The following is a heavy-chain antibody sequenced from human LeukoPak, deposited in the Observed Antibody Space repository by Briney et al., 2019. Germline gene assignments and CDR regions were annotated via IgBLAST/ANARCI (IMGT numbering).Heavy chain of an antibody. Sequence: GESLKISCKGSGYSFTSYWIGGVRQMPGKGLEWMGIIYPGDSDTRYSPSFQGQVTISADKSISTAYLQWSSLKASDTAMYYCARLAYCGGDCYSGSFDYWGQGTLVTVSS. J-gene: IGHJ4*02. CDR1: GYSFTSYW. CDR3: ARLAYCGGDCYSGSFDY. CDR2: IYPGDSDT. V-gene: IGHV5-51*01. D-gene: IGHD2-21*01.